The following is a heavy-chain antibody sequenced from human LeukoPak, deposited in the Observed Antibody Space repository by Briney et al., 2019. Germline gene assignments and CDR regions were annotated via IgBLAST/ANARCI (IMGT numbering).Heavy chain of an antibody. CDR3: ARDRYCSSTSCYSPAFDY. CDR2: IKQDGSEK. D-gene: IGHD2-2*02. CDR1: GFTVSSNY. J-gene: IGHJ4*02. Sequence: PGGSLRLSCAASGFTVSSNYMSWVRQAPGKGLEWVANIKQDGSEKYYVDSVKGRFTSSRDNAKNSLYLQMNSLRAEDTAVYYCARDRYCSSTSCYSPAFDYWGQGTLVTVSS. V-gene: IGHV3-7*01.